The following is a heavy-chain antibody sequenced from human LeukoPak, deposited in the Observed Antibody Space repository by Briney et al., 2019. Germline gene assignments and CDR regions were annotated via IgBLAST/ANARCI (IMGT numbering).Heavy chain of an antibody. J-gene: IGHJ5*02. CDR2: ISYSGIT. Sequence: SETLSLTCTVSGGSISSSSAYWGWIRQPPGKGLEWIGSISYSGITYYNPFLKSRITMSVDTSKNQFSLKLSSVTAADTAVYYCARPFGGKYNWFDPWGQGTLVTVSS. D-gene: IGHD3-10*01. V-gene: IGHV4-39*07. CDR1: GGSISSSSAY. CDR3: ARPFGGKYNWFDP.